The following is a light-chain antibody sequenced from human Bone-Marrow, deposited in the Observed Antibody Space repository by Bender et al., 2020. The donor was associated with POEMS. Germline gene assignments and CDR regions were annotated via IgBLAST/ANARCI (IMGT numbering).Light chain of an antibody. CDR1: NLVSRS. Sequence: YVLTQPPSVSVAPEQTATITCGGDNLVSRSVHWYQQKPGQAPVLVVYDDSARPSGIPERFSGSKSGTSVSLAITGLQAEDEADYYCSAHTGSSTLFGGGAKLTVL. CDR3: SAHTGSSTL. V-gene: IGLV3-21*02. J-gene: IGLJ2*01. CDR2: DDS.